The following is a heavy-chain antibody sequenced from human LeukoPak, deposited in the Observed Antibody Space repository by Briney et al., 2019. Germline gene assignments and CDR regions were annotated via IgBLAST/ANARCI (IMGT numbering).Heavy chain of an antibody. D-gene: IGHD5-12*01. CDR2: TWYDGSNK. CDR1: GFTFSNYG. CDR3: ARDRGLYSGYDLSYFDY. Sequence: GRSLRLSCAASGFTFSNYGMHWVRQAPGKGLEWAAVTWYDGSNKYYADSVKGRFTISRDNSKNTLYLRMNSLRAEDTAVYYCARDRGLYSGYDLSYFDYWGQGTLVTVSS. J-gene: IGHJ4*02. V-gene: IGHV3-33*01.